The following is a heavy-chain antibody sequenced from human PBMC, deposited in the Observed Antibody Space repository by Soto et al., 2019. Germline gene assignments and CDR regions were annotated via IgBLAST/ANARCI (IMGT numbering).Heavy chain of an antibody. D-gene: IGHD1-1*01. V-gene: IGHV1-2*04. Sequence: ASVKVSCKASGYTFTGYYMHWVRQAPGQGLGWMGWINPNSGGTNYAQKFQGWVTMTRDTSISTAYMELSRLRSDDTAVYYCARDLGAGKPFYYYSGMDVCGQGPTVPVSS. CDR3: ARDLGAGKPFYYYSGMDV. CDR2: INPNSGGT. J-gene: IGHJ6*02. CDR1: GYTFTGYY.